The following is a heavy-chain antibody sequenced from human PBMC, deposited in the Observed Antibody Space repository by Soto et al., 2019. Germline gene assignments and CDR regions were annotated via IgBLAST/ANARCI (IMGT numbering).Heavy chain of an antibody. Sequence: QVQLQESGPGLVKPSQTLSLTCTVSGGSISSGDDFWTWISQPPGKGLEWIGYIYYSGSTYYNPSLKSRLTMSVDTSKNQYSLKLSSVTAADTAVYYCARDRAKWKDYYYYGMDVWGQGTTVTVSS. D-gene: IGHD1-20*01. CDR3: ARDRAKWKDYYYYGMDV. V-gene: IGHV4-30-4*01. CDR2: IYYSGST. J-gene: IGHJ6*02. CDR1: GGSISSGDDF.